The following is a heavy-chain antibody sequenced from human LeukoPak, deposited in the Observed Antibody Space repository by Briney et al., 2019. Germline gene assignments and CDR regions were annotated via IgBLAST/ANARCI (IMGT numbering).Heavy chain of an antibody. CDR3: AKPARTDYADY. CDR1: GFTFSSYA. V-gene: IGHV3-23*01. CDR2: INGRGDRT. D-gene: IGHD1-14*01. J-gene: IGHJ4*02. Sequence: GGSLRLSCVASGFTFSSYAMNSVRQAPGKGLEWVSSINGRGDRTCYADSVKGRFTISRDNSKNTLYRQMNSLRAEDTAVYYCAKPARTDYADYWGQGTLVTVSS.